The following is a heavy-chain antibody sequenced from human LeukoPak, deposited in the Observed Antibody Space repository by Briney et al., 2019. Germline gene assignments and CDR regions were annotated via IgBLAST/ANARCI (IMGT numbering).Heavy chain of an antibody. Sequence: GGSLRLSCASSGFTFSAYHMNWVRQAPGKGLEWISFISSDSGTIYYADFVKGRFTISRNNAANSLYLQMNNLRDEDTAVYYCARRDPFDYWGQGTMVTVSS. V-gene: IGHV3-48*02. CDR2: ISSDSGTI. CDR1: GFTFSAYH. CDR3: ARRDPFDY. J-gene: IGHJ4*02.